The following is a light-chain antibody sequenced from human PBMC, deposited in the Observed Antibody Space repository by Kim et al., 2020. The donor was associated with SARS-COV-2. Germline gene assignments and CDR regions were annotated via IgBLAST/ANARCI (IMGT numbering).Light chain of an antibody. CDR3: QQSYSSPRT. CDR2: AAS. J-gene: IGKJ3*01. CDR1: QSINSN. V-gene: IGKV1-39*01. Sequence: ASVGDRVTITCRASQSINSNLNWYKQKPGKAPKLLIYAASSLQSGVPSRFSGSGSGTDFTLTIRSLQPEDFATYYCQQSYSSPRTFGPGTKVDIK.